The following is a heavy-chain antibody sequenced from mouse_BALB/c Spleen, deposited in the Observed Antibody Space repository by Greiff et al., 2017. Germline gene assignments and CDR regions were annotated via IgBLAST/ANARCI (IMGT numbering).Heavy chain of an antibody. CDR2: ISNLAYSI. V-gene: IGHV5-15*02. J-gene: IGHJ3*01. CDR3: AREGYGAWFAY. CDR1: GFTFSDYG. D-gene: IGHD2-14*01. Sequence: EVMLVESGGGLVQPGGSRKLSCAASGFTFSDYGMAWVRQAPGKGPEWVAFISNLAYSIYYADTVTGRFTISRENAKNTLYLEMSSLRSEDTAMYYCAREGYGAWFAYWGQGTLVTVSA.